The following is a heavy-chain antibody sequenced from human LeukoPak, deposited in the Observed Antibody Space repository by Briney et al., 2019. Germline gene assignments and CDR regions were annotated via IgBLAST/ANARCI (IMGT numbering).Heavy chain of an antibody. CDR1: GGSISSSSYY. V-gene: IGHV4-39*01. Sequence: SETLSLTCTVSGGSISSSSYYWGWIRQPPGKGLEWIGSIYYSGSTYYNPSLKSRVTISVDTSKNQFSLKLSSVTAADTAVYYCARDHRGQLDPWGQGTLVTVSS. J-gene: IGHJ5*02. CDR2: IYYSGST. D-gene: IGHD1-14*01. CDR3: ARDHRGQLDP.